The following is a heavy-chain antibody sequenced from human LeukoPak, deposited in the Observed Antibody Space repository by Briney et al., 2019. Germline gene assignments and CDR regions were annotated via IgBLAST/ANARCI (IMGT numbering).Heavy chain of an antibody. J-gene: IGHJ4*02. V-gene: IGHV1-2*02. CDR2: INPNSGAT. D-gene: IGHD6-13*01. Sequence: GASVKVSCNTSGYTFTCYYLHWVRQAPGQGLEWMGWINPNSGATDYAQRFQGRVTITRDTSISTAYMELNSLTSDDTAVYFCARGPHIAAAGTGPQTYWGQGTLVTVSS. CDR3: ARGPHIAAAGTGPQTY. CDR1: GYTFTCYY.